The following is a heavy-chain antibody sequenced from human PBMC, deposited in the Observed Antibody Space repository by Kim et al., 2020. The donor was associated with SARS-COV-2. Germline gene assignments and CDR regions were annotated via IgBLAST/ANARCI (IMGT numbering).Heavy chain of an antibody. CDR3: ARGNYDILTGYSIGRRAHSMDV. J-gene: IGHJ6*02. D-gene: IGHD3-9*01. V-gene: IGHV3-7*01. Sequence: GGSLRLSCAASGFTFSSYWMSWVRQAPGKGLEWVANIKQDGSEKYYVDSVKGRFTISRDNAKNSLYLQMNSLRAEDTAVYYCARGNYDILTGYSIGRRAHSMDVWGQGTTVTVSS. CDR1: GFTFSSYW. CDR2: IKQDGSEK.